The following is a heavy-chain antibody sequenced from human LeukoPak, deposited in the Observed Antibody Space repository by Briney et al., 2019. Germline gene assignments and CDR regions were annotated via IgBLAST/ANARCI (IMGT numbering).Heavy chain of an antibody. CDR2: ISTSVSTI. V-gene: IGHV3-48*03. CDR3: ARAGRNFDY. CDR1: GFTFSSYK. D-gene: IGHD1-26*01. Sequence: PGGSLRLSCAASGFTFSSYKMNWVRQAPGKGLEWVSYISTSVSTIYYADSVKGRFTISRDNAKNSLYLQMNSLRAEDTAVYYCARAGRNFDYWGQGTLVTVSS. J-gene: IGHJ4*02.